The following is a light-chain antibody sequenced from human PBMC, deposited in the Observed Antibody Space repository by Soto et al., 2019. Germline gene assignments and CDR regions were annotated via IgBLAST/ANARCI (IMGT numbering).Light chain of an antibody. J-gene: IGLJ3*02. CDR1: SSDVGGYNY. V-gene: IGLV2-14*03. CDR2: DVS. Sequence: QSALTQPASVSGFPGQSITISCTGTSSDVGGYNYVSWYQQHPGKAPKLMIYDVSYRPSGVSNRFSGSKSGNTASLTISGLQAEDEADYYCSSYTTSTTPWVFGGGTKVTVL. CDR3: SSYTTSTTPWV.